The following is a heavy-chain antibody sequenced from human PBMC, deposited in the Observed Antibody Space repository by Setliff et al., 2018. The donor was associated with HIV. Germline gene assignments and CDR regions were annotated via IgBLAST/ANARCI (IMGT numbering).Heavy chain of an antibody. CDR2: IYPGDSDT. D-gene: IGHD1-26*01. CDR3: ARFWNSGSYRDAFDI. CDR1: AYSFTSYW. Sequence: GESLKISCKGSAYSFTSYWIGWVRQMPGKGLEWMGIIYPGDSDTRYSPSFQGQVIVSADKSISTAYLQWSSLEASDSAMYYCARFWNSGSYRDAFDIWGQGTMVTVSS. V-gene: IGHV5-51*01. J-gene: IGHJ3*02.